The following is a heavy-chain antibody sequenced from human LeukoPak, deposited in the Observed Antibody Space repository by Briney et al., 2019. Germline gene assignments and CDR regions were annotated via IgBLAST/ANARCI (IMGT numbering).Heavy chain of an antibody. J-gene: IGHJ5*02. V-gene: IGHV4-59*01. D-gene: IGHD4-17*01. Sequence: SETLSLTCAVSGGSISSYYWSWIRQPPGKGLEWIGYIYYSGSTNYNPSLKSRVTISVDTSKNQFSLKLSSVTAADTAVYYCARRMSSTVGGFDPWGQGTLVTVSS. CDR1: GGSISSYY. CDR3: ARRMSSTVGGFDP. CDR2: IYYSGST.